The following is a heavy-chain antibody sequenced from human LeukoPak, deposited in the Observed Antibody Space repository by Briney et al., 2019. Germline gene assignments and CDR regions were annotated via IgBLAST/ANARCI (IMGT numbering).Heavy chain of an antibody. CDR2: IYYSGRT. V-gene: IGHV4-59*04. Sequence: PSETLSLTCTVSGGSISGYYWSWIRQPLGKGLEWIGSIYYSGRTYYNPSLKSRVTISIDTSKNQFSLKLNSATAADTAVYYCARQGYGPRGFMDVWGKGTTVTVSS. D-gene: IGHD5-18*01. CDR1: GGSISGYY. CDR3: ARQGYGPRGFMDV. J-gene: IGHJ6*03.